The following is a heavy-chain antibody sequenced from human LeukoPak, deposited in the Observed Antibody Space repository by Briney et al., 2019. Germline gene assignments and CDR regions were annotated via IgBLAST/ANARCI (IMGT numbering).Heavy chain of an antibody. CDR3: ARASSLVGAPRTYYYYYMDV. J-gene: IGHJ6*03. V-gene: IGHV1-2*02. CDR1: GYTFTGYY. Sequence: ASVKVSCKASGYTFTGYYMHWVRQAPGQGLEWMGWINPNSGGTNYAQKFQGRVTMTRDTSISTAYMELSRLRSDDTAVYYCARASSLVGAPRTYYYYYMDVWGKGTTVTVSS. D-gene: IGHD1-26*01. CDR2: INPNSGGT.